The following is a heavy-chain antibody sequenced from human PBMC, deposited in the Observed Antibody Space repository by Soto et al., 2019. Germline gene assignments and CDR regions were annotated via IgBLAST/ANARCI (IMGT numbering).Heavy chain of an antibody. D-gene: IGHD3-10*01. CDR1: GFTFSSYG. V-gene: IGHV3-30*18. CDR3: AKDRKYYYGSGRNYGMDV. Sequence: GGSLRLSCAASGFTFSSYGMHWVRQAPGKGLEWVAVISYDGSNKYYADSVKGRFTISRDNSKNTLYLQMNSLRAEDTAVYYCAKDRKYYYGSGRNYGMDVWGQGTTVTVSS. CDR2: ISYDGSNK. J-gene: IGHJ6*02.